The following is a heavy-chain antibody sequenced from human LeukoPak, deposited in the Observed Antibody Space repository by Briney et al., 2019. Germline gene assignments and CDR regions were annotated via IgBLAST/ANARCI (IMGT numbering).Heavy chain of an antibody. D-gene: IGHD6-19*01. CDR1: GFPFGDYA. CDR2: IRSKAYGGTT. J-gene: IGHJ5*02. V-gene: IGHV3-49*04. CDR3: TRDDTYSSGWFNWFDP. Sequence: GALEPSCSASGFPFGDYAMSWGRPAPGKGVGGGGFIRSKAYGGTTEYAASVKGRFTISRDDSKSIAYLQMNSLKTEDTAVYYCTRDDTYSSGWFNWFDPWGQGTLVTVSS.